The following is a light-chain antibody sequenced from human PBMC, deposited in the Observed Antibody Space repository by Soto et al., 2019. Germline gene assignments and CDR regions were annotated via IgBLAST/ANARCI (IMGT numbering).Light chain of an antibody. J-gene: IGKJ3*01. CDR2: GTS. CDR3: QQYGSSPPIT. Sequence: EIVLTQSPGTLSLSPGERATLSCRASQSVSSTYLAWYQQKPGQAPRLLIDGTSSRATGIPDRFSGSGSGTDFTLTISSLEPEDFAVYSCQQYGSSPPITFGPGTKVEI. CDR1: QSVSSTY. V-gene: IGKV3-20*01.